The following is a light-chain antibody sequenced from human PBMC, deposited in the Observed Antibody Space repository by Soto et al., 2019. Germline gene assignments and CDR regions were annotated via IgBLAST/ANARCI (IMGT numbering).Light chain of an antibody. CDR1: SSNIGSNT. V-gene: IGLV1-44*01. Sequence: QSVLTQPLSASASPGQRVTISCSGGSSNIGSNTVAWYQHLPGTAPPRLIFTAGQRPSGVPGRFSGSKSGTSASLAISGLQSEDEGDYYCCSYAGSSTLVFGGGTKLTVL. CDR3: CSYAGSSTLV. CDR2: TAG. J-gene: IGLJ2*01.